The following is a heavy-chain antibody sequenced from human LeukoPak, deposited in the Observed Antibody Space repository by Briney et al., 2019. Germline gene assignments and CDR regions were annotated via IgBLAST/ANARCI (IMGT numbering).Heavy chain of an antibody. V-gene: IGHV1-18*01. J-gene: IGHJ4*02. CDR3: ARDGNYDSSGSADY. CDR1: GYTFTSYG. Sequence: ASVKVSCEASGYTFTSYGISWVRQAPGQGLEWMGWISAYNGNTNYAQKLQGRVTMTTDTSTSTAYMELRSLRSDDTAVYYCARDGNYDSSGSADYWGQGTLVTVPS. CDR2: ISAYNGNT. D-gene: IGHD3-22*01.